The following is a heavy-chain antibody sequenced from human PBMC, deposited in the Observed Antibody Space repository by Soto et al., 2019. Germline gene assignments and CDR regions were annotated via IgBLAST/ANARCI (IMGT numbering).Heavy chain of an antibody. CDR3: VSAASDYVLEY. CDR1: GFNFSSYS. CDR2: LTSISTCI. D-gene: IGHD4-17*01. Sequence: EVQLVESGGGLVKPGGSLRLSCAASGFNFSSYSMNWVRQAPGKGLEWVASLTSISTCIYYADSVKGRFTISRDNARNSLFLHMHSLRAEDTAVYFCVSAASDYVLEYWGQGTPVTVSS. V-gene: IGHV3-21*01. J-gene: IGHJ4*02.